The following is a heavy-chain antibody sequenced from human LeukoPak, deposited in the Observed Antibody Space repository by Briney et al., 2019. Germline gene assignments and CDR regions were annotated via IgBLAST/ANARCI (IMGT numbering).Heavy chain of an antibody. V-gene: IGHV1-69*06. CDR2: IIPIFGTA. CDR1: GGTFSSYA. D-gene: IGHD5-18*01. J-gene: IGHJ6*03. CDR3: ARADLDTAMVKSYYYYYYMDV. Sequence: GASVKVSCKASGGTFSSYAISWVRQAPGQGLEWMGGIIPIFGTANYAQKFQGRVTITADKSTSTAYMELSSLRSEDTAVYYCARADLDTAMVKSYYYYYYMDVWGKGTTVTVSS.